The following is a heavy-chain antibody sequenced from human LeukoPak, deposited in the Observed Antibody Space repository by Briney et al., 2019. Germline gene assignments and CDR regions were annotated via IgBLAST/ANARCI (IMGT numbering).Heavy chain of an antibody. CDR3: ARRVGVALDY. D-gene: IGHD2-21*01. CDR1: GYSISSGYY. J-gene: IGHJ4*02. Sequence: PSETLSLTCTVSGYSISSGYYWGWIRQPPGKGLEWIGSIYHSGSTYYNPSLKSRGTISVDTSKNQSSLKLSPVTAADTAVYYCARRVGVALDYWGQGTLVTVSS. CDR2: IYHSGST. V-gene: IGHV4-38-2*02.